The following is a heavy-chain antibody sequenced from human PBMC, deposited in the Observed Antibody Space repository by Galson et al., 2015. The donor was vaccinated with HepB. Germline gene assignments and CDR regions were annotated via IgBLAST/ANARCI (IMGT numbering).Heavy chain of an antibody. CDR2: IYYSGST. CDR1: GGSISSYY. CDR3: ARRMRGTYHFDY. V-gene: IGHV4-59*01. D-gene: IGHD1-26*01. J-gene: IGHJ4*02. Sequence: TLSLTCTVSGGSISSYYWSWIRQPPGKGLEWIGYIYYSGSTNYNPSLKSRVTISVDTSKNQFSLKLSSVTAADTALYYCARRMRGTYHFDYWGQGTPVTVSS.